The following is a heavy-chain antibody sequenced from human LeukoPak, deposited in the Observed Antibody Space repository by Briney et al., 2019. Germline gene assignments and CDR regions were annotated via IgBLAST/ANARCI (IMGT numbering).Heavy chain of an antibody. CDR2: IRSKAYGGTT. Sequence: GRSLRLSCTVSGFTFGDYAMSWVRQAPGKGLGGVGFIRSKAYGGTTEYAASVKGRFTISRDDSKSSGYRQMKSLKTEDTALYYCTRVRGYYRFDYWGQGTLVTVSS. D-gene: IGHD3-22*01. CDR1: GFTFGDYA. CDR3: TRVRGYYRFDY. J-gene: IGHJ4*02. V-gene: IGHV3-49*04.